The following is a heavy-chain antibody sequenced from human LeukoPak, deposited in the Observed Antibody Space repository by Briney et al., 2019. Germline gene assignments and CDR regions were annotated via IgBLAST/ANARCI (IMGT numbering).Heavy chain of an antibody. CDR3: ATTLRNNPP. V-gene: IGHV1-8*01. D-gene: IGHD1-14*01. CDR2: INPNTGLT. Sequence: ASVKVSCKASGYSFTGYDINWVRQATGQGLEWIGYINPNTGLTGYAQKFQGRVSLTRDTSISTAYMELNSLTSEDTAVYYCATTLRNNPPWGQGTLVTVSS. J-gene: IGHJ5*02. CDR1: GYSFTGYD.